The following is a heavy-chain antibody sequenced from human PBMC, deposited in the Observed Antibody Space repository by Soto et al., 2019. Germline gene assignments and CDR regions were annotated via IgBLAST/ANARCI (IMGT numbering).Heavy chain of an antibody. J-gene: IGHJ4*02. CDR1: GLTFSGSA. Sequence: GLTFSGSAMHWVRRASGKGLEWVGRIGSKANSYATAYAASVKGRFTISRDDSKNTAYLQMNSLKTEDTAVYYCTRHATPDSLTFDYWGQGTLVTVSS. D-gene: IGHD2-15*01. V-gene: IGHV3-73*01. CDR3: TRHATPDSLTFDY. CDR2: IGSKANSYAT.